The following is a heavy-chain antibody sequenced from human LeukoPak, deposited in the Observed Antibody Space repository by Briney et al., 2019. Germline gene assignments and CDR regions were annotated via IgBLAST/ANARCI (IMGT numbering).Heavy chain of an antibody. CDR3: ERDHNYAFDN. CDR2: IGIDSGNT. J-gene: IGHJ4*02. Sequence: GGSLRLSCTASGFPFIEYSMNWVRQVPGKGLEWISYIGIDSGNTKYADSVGGRFTISADKAKNSLYLQMNSLRVEDTAVYYCERDHNYAFDNWGQGTLVSVAS. V-gene: IGHV3-48*01. D-gene: IGHD1-1*01. CDR1: GFPFIEYS.